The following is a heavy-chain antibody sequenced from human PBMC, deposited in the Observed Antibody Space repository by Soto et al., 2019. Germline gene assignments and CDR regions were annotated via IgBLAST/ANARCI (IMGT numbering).Heavy chain of an antibody. V-gene: IGHV4-34*01. J-gene: IGHJ5*02. Sequence: SETLSLTCAVYGGSFSCYYWSWIGQPPGKGLEWIGEINHSGSTNYNPSLKSRVTISVDTSKNQFSLKLSSVTAADTAVYYCARKSPPYYYDSSGYKRNWFDPWGQGTLVTVSS. CDR2: INHSGST. D-gene: IGHD3-22*01. CDR1: GGSFSCYY. CDR3: ARKSPPYYYDSSGYKRNWFDP.